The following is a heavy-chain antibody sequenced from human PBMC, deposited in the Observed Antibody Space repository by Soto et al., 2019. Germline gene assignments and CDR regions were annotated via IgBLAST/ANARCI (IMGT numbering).Heavy chain of an antibody. CDR2: IYYTGST. Sequence: PSETLSLTCTVSGDSITSYCWSWIRQPPGKGLEWLGYIYYTGSTTYNPSLKSRVTISLDTSKNQFSLKLNSVTAADTVVYYCARHAFGSGFYYGMGVWGQGTTVTV. D-gene: IGHD3-10*01. CDR1: GDSITSYC. J-gene: IGHJ6*02. V-gene: IGHV4-59*08. CDR3: ARHAFGSGFYYGMGV.